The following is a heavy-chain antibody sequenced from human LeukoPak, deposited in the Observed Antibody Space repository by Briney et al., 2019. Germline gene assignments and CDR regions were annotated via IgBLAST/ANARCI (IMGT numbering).Heavy chain of an antibody. V-gene: IGHV3-23*01. J-gene: IGHJ4*02. CDR2: ISGSGMHT. CDR1: GFIFSGHA. Sequence: GGSLRPSCAASGFIFSGHAMNWVRQVPGKGLEWVSSISGSGMHTYYAAPVKGRFTISRDNSKNTADLQMNSLRAEDTAIYYCAKAIFRYYEGLFDFWGQGILVTVSS. D-gene: IGHD3-9*01. CDR3: AKAIFRYYEGLFDF.